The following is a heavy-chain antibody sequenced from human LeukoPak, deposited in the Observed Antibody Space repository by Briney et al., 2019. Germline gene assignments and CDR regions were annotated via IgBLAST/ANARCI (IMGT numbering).Heavy chain of an antibody. CDR2: VSYSGST. Sequence: SETLSLTCTVSGASFSSSPYFWGWIRQPPGKGLEWIGSVSYSGSTYYNPSLKSRITISLDASKNQFSLKLASVTAADTAVYYCARAGSSIAARPPDYWGQGTLVTVSS. D-gene: IGHD6-6*01. V-gene: IGHV4-39*07. CDR3: ARAGSSIAARPPDY. J-gene: IGHJ4*02. CDR1: GASFSSSPYF.